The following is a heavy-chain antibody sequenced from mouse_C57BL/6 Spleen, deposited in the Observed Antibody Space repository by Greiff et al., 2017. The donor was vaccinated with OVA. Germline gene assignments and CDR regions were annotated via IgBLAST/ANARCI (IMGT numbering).Heavy chain of an antibody. CDR2: IWSGGST. D-gene: IGHD3-2*02. CDR1: GFSLTSYG. J-gene: IGHJ4*01. V-gene: IGHV2-2*01. Sequence: QVQLQQSGPGLVQPSQSLSITCTVSGFSLTSYGVHWVRQSPGKGLEWLGVIWSGGSTDYNAAFISRLSISKDNSKSQVFFKMNSLQADDTAIYYCARGPSHSSGYVGAMDYWGQGTSVTVSS. CDR3: ARGPSHSSGYVGAMDY.